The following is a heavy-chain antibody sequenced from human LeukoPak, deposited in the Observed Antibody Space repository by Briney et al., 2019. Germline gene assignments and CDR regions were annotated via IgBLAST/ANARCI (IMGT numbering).Heavy chain of an antibody. CDR2: IYTSGST. V-gene: IGHV4-61*02. CDR3: ARGTMIGDWFDP. J-gene: IGHJ5*02. D-gene: IGHD3-22*01. CDR1: GDYISSGSYY. Sequence: SETLSLTCAVSGDYISSGSYYWSWIRQPAGKGLEWIGRIYTSGSTNYNPSLKSRVTISVDTSKNQFSLKLSSVTAADTAVYYCARGTMIGDWFDPWGQGTLVTVSS.